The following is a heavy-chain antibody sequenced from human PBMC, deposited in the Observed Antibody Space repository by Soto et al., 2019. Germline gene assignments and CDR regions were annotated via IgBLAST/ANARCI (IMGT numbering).Heavy chain of an antibody. CDR1: GGSFSGYY. J-gene: IGHJ4*01. D-gene: IGHD4-4*01. V-gene: IGHV4-34*01. CDR3: ARSRGDDNSLLS. Sequence: SETLSLTCAVYGGSFSGYYWSWIRQPPGKGLEWIGEINHSGSTNYNPSLKSRVTISLDTSKNQFSLNLSSVTAADTAVYYCARSRGDDNSLLSWGQGTLVTVSS. CDR2: INHSGST.